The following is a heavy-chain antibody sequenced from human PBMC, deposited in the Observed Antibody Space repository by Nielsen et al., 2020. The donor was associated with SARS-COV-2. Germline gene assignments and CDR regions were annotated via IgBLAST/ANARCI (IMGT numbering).Heavy chain of an antibody. CDR3: AREALDYDYVWGSYRYTGWFDP. CDR1: GYTFTSYG. CDR2: ISAYNGNT. V-gene: IGHV1-18*01. J-gene: IGHJ5*02. D-gene: IGHD3-16*02. Sequence: ASVKVSCKASGYTFTSYGISWVRQAPGQGLEWMGWISAYNGNTNYAQKLQGRVTMTTDTSTSTAYMELRSLRSDDTAVYYCAREALDYDYVWGSYRYTGWFDPWGQGTLVTVSS.